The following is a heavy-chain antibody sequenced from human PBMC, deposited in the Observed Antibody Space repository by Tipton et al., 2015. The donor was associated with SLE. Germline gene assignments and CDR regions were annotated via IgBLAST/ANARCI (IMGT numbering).Heavy chain of an antibody. Sequence: SLRLSCAASGFTFDDYAMHWVRQAPGKGLEWVSGISWDSKSINYADSVKGRFTISRDNAKNSLYLQMNSLRAEDTAVYYCASFELVTYGMDVWGQGTTVTVSS. V-gene: IGHV3-9*01. CDR2: ISWDSKSI. J-gene: IGHJ6*02. CDR3: ASFELVTYGMDV. CDR1: GFTFDDYA. D-gene: IGHD1-26*01.